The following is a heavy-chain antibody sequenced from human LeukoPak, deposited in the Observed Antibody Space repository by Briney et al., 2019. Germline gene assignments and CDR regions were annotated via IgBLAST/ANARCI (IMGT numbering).Heavy chain of an antibody. D-gene: IGHD2-2*01. CDR3: ARGRYSSRSGGYYFDI. V-gene: IGHV3-48*01. Sequence: GGSLRLSCAASGFTFSSYSMNWVRQAPGKGLEWVSYISSSSSTIYYADSVKGRFTISRDNAKNSLYLQMNSLRAEDTAVYYCARGRYSSRSGGYYFDIWGQGTLVTVSS. CDR1: GFTFSSYS. CDR2: ISSSSSTI. J-gene: IGHJ4*02.